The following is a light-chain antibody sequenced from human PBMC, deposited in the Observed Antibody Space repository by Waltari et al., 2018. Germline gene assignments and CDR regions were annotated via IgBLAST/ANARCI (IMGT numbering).Light chain of an antibody. J-gene: IGKJ4*01. V-gene: IGKV3-11*01. CDR3: QQRSNWPPGLT. Sequence: EIVLTQSPATLSLSPGDRATLSCRASQSVSSYLAWYQQKPGQAPRLLIYDASNSATGIPARFSGSGSRTDFTLTISSLEPEDFAVYYCQQRSNWPPGLTFGGGTKVEIK. CDR1: QSVSSY. CDR2: DAS.